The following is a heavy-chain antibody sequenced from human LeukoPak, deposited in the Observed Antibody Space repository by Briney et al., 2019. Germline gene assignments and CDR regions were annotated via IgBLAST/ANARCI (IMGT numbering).Heavy chain of an antibody. Sequence: ASVKVSCKASGYTFTGYYMHWVRQAPGQGLEWMGWISAYNGNTNYAQKLQGRVTMTTDTSTSTAYMELRSLRSDDTAVYYCARDLIVATEYNDPAPFDYWGQGTLVTVSS. CDR2: ISAYNGNT. CDR3: ARDLIVATEYNDPAPFDY. V-gene: IGHV1-18*04. J-gene: IGHJ4*02. D-gene: IGHD5-12*01. CDR1: GYTFTGYY.